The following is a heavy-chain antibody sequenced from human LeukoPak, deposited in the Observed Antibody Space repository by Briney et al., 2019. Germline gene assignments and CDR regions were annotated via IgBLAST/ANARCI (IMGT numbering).Heavy chain of an antibody. CDR1: GFTFSSYG. D-gene: IGHD3-9*01. CDR2: ISSSSSYI. Sequence: GGSLRLSCAASGFTFSSYGMNWVRPAPGKGREWVSSISSSSSYIYYADSVKGRFTISRDNAKNSLYLQMNSLRAEDTAVYYCAIDREYYDILTGYHNDYWGQGTLVTVSS. CDR3: AIDREYYDILTGYHNDY. J-gene: IGHJ4*02. V-gene: IGHV3-21*01.